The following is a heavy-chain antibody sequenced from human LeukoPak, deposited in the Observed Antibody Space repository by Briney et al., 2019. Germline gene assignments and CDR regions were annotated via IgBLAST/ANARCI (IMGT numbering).Heavy chain of an antibody. J-gene: IGHJ4*02. CDR3: AKESGYGDYVEDGLFDY. D-gene: IGHD4-17*01. V-gene: IGHV3-23*01. Sequence: GGSLRLSCAPSGFTFSSYAISWVRQPPGKGLEWVSSISGSGGSTYYAVSVKGRFTISRDNSKNTLYLQMNSLRAEDTAVYYCAKESGYGDYVEDGLFDYWGQGTLVTVSS. CDR1: GFTFSSYA. CDR2: ISGSGGST.